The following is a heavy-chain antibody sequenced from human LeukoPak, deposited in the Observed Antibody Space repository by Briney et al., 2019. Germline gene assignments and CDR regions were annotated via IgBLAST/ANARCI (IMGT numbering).Heavy chain of an antibody. CDR2: IKQDGSDK. V-gene: IGHV3-7*01. CDR3: ARDAEEHYYDSSGLTDAFDI. CDR1: GFTFSSYW. Sequence: GGSLRLSCAASGFTFSSYWMSWVRQAPGKGLEWVANIKQDGSDKYYVDSVKGRFTISRDNAKNSLYLQMNSLRAEDTAVYYCARDAEEHYYDSSGLTDAFDIWGQGTMVTVSS. D-gene: IGHD3-22*01. J-gene: IGHJ3*02.